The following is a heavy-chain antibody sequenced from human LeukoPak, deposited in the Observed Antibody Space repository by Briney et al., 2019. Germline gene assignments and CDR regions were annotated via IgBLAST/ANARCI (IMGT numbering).Heavy chain of an antibody. J-gene: IGHJ4*02. CDR1: GFTFSSYG. CDR3: AKDLTHYYDSSGSDY. Sequence: GGSLRLSCAASGFTFSSYGMHWVRQAPGKGLEWVAVISYDGSNKYYADSVKGRFTISRDNSKNTLYLQMNSLRAEDTAVYYCAKDLTHYYDSSGSDYWGQGTLVTVSS. V-gene: IGHV3-30*18. D-gene: IGHD3-22*01. CDR2: ISYDGSNK.